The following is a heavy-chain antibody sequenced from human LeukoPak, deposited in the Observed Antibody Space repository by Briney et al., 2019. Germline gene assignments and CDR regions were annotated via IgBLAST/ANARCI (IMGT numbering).Heavy chain of an antibody. CDR3: AAVRWGDYYDRPSDP. J-gene: IGHJ5*02. Sequence: GASVKVSCKASGYTFTSYGISWVRQAPGQGLEWMGIINPSGGSTTYAQKFQGRVTMTRDTSTSTVYMELSSLRSEDTAVYYCAAVRWGDYYDRPSDPWGQGTLVTVSS. CDR1: GYTFTSYG. V-gene: IGHV1-46*01. CDR2: INPSGGST. D-gene: IGHD3-22*01.